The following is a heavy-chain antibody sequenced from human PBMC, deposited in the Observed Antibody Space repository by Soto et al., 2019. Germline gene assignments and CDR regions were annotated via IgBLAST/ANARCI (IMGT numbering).Heavy chain of an antibody. Sequence: AGGSLRLSCAASGFTFSSYGMHWVRQAPGKGLEWVAVIWYDGSNKYYADSVKGRFTISRDNSKNTLYLQMNSLRAEDTAVYYCASFVEMATYARDYWGQGTLVTVSS. V-gene: IGHV3-33*01. J-gene: IGHJ4*02. CDR3: ASFVEMATYARDY. D-gene: IGHD5-12*01. CDR1: GFTFSSYG. CDR2: IWYDGSNK.